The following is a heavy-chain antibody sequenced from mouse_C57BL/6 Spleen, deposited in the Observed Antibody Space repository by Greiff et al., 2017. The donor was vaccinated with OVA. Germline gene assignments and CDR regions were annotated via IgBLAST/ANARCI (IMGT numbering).Heavy chain of an antibody. J-gene: IGHJ2*01. CDR1: GYSITSDY. Sequence: EVQLVESGPGLAKPSQTLSLTCSVTGYSITSDYWNWLRKFPGNKLEYMGYISYSGSTYYNPSLKSRISITRDTSKNQYYLQLNSVTTEDTATYYCARYNPKGYYFDYWGQGTTLTVSS. CDR3: ARYNPKGYYFDY. V-gene: IGHV3-8*01. CDR2: ISYSGST.